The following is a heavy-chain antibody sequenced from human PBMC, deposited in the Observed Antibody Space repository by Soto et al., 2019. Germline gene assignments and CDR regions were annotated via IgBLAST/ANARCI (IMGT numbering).Heavy chain of an antibody. J-gene: IGHJ6*02. V-gene: IGHV1-18*01. CDR3: AGGHAYGDCPPYYGMDV. CDR1: GYTFTSYG. CDR2: ISAYNGNT. Sequence: QVQLVQSGAEVKKPGASVKVSCKASGYTFTSYGISWVRQAPGQGLEWMGWISAYNGNTNYAQKLQGRVTMTADTSASTASMGRRRLRSDATAVYYCAGGHAYGDCPPYYGMDVWGQGTTVTVSS. D-gene: IGHD4-17*01.